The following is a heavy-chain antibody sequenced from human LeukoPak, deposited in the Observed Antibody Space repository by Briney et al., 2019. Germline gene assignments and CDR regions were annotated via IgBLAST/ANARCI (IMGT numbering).Heavy chain of an antibody. D-gene: IGHD3-22*01. CDR3: ARPFAPFGYDSSGYHTGKDAFDI. V-gene: IGHV4-61*02. CDR2: IYTSGST. CDR1: GGSISSGSYY. J-gene: IGHJ3*02. Sequence: DPSQTLPLTCTVSGGSISSGSYYWSWIRQPAGKGLEWIGRIYTSGSTYYNPSLKSRVTISVDTSKNQFSLKLSSVTAADTAVYYCARPFAPFGYDSSGYHTGKDAFDIWGQGTMVTVSS.